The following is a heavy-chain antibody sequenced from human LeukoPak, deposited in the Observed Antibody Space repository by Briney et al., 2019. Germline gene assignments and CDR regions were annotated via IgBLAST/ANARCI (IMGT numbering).Heavy chain of an antibody. CDR1: GYTFTSYY. J-gene: IGHJ4*02. D-gene: IGHD3-22*01. V-gene: IGHV1-2*02. CDR2: INPNSGGI. CDR3: ARETYYYDSSGYYYFDY. Sequence: GASVKVSCKASGYTFTSYYMHWVRQAPGQGLEWMGWINPNSGGINYAQKFQGRVTMTRDTSISTAYMELSRLRSDDTAVYYCARETYYYDSSGYYYFDYWGQGTLVTVSS.